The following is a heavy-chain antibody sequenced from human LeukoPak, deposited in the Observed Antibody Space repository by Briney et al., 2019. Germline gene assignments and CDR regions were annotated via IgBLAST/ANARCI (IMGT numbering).Heavy chain of an antibody. CDR3: ASYYASGVSAYNYYGMDV. V-gene: IGHV4-38-2*01. CDR1: GYSISSGYY. J-gene: IGHJ6*04. Sequence: PSETLSLTCAVSGYSISSGYYWGWIRQPPGKGLEWIGSMSHNRGTYYNQSLKSRVTISMDTAKNQFSLRLSSVTAADTAVYYCASYYASGVSAYNYYGMDVWGKGTTVTVSS. CDR2: MSHNRGT. D-gene: IGHD3-10*01.